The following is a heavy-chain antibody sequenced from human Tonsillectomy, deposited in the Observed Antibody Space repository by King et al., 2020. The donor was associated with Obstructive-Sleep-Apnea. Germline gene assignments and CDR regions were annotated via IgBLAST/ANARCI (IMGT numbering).Heavy chain of an antibody. Sequence: VQLVESGGGLVQPGGSLRLSCAASGFTFSSYAMSWVRQAQGKGLEWVSASSGSGGSTYYEDSVKARFTIARVNSKNTLYLQMNSLRAEDTAVYYCAKDRGSYYYDSSGLWYFQHWGQGTLVTVSS. CDR3: AKDRGSYYYDSSGLWYFQH. J-gene: IGHJ1*01. V-gene: IGHV3-23*04. D-gene: IGHD3-22*01. CDR1: GFTFSSYA. CDR2: SSGSGGST.